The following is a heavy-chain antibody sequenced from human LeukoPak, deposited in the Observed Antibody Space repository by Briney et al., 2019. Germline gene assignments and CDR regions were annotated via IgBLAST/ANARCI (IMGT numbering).Heavy chain of an antibody. J-gene: IGHJ6*02. CDR2: ICGSVSGSGDCT. Sequence: GGSLRLSCAASGFSFGSYAMSWVRQAAGKGLEWVSEICGSVSGSGDCTYYADSVKGRFTISRDNSKNTLYLQMNSLRAEDTAVYYCAKAGAPPAYYYYYGMDVWGQGTTVTVSS. CDR1: GFSFGSYA. V-gene: IGHV3-23*01. CDR3: AKAGAPPAYYYYYGMDV.